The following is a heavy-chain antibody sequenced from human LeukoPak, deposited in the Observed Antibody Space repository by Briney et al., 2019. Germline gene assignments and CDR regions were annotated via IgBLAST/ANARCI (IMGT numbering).Heavy chain of an antibody. CDR2: ISASADYT. D-gene: IGHD1-26*01. Sequence: GGSLRLSCAASRFIFSKYAMSWVRQAPGKGLEWVSGISASADYTYYADSVKGRFTVSRDNYKSTLYLQIDSLRADDTAVYCSAKPDGLESGTSNYAFHVWGQGTMVTVSS. V-gene: IGHV3-23*01. J-gene: IGHJ3*01. CDR1: RFIFSKYA. CDR3: AKPDGLESGTSNYAFHV.